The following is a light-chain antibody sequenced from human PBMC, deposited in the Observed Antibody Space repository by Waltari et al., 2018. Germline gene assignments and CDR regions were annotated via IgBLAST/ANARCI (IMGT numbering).Light chain of an antibody. CDR2: RVS. CDR1: QSLLHSNGNTF. J-gene: IGKJ1*01. CDR3: MQATHWPLT. V-gene: IGKV2-30*02. Sequence: DVVMTQSPLSLPVTVGQTASISCRSSQSLLHSNGNTFLIWFHQRPGQSPRRLIYRVSDRESGVPDRVSGSGSGTDFTLKISGVEAEDVGVYYCMQATHWPLTFGQGTKVEIQ.